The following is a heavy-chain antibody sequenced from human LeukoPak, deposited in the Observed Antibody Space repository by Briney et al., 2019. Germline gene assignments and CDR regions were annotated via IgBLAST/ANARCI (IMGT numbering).Heavy chain of an antibody. CDR2: ISISSSTI. CDR1: GFTFSSYS. D-gene: IGHD5-18*01. Sequence: GGSLRLSCAASGFTFSSYSMNWVRQAPGKGLEWVSYISISSSTIYYADSVKGRFTISRDNAKKSLFLDMNSLRAEDTAVYYCASENKRGYSYGSPTDAFDIWGQGTMVTVSS. CDR3: ASENKRGYSYGSPTDAFDI. V-gene: IGHV3-48*04. J-gene: IGHJ3*02.